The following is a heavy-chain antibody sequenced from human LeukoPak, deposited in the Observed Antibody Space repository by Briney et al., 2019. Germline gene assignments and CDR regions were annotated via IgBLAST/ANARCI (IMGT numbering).Heavy chain of an antibody. Sequence: PGGSLRLSCAASGFTFSSYWMSWVRQAPGKGLEWVANIKQDGSEKYYVDSVKGRFTISRDNAKNSLYLQMNSLRAEDTAVYYCARDGLRLGYYYYYYGMDVWGQGTTATVS. V-gene: IGHV3-7*01. D-gene: IGHD5/OR15-5a*01. CDR1: GFTFSSYW. J-gene: IGHJ6*02. CDR3: ARDGLRLGYYYYYYGMDV. CDR2: IKQDGSEK.